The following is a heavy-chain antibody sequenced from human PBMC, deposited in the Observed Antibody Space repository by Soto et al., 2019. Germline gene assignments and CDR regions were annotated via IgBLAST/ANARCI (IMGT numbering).Heavy chain of an antibody. CDR1: GFTFSSYE. V-gene: IGHV3-48*03. CDR3: ARAPWIQLWSFDY. Sequence: GGSLRLSCAASGFTFSSYEMNWVRQAPGKGLEWVSYISSSGSTIYYADSVKGRFTISRDNAKNSLYLQMNSLRAEDTAVYYCARAPWIQLWSFDYWGQGTLVTVSS. CDR2: ISSSGSTI. J-gene: IGHJ4*02. D-gene: IGHD5-18*01.